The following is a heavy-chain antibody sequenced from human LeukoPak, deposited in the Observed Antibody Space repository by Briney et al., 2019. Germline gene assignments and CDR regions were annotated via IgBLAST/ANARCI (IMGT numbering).Heavy chain of an antibody. J-gene: IGHJ6*03. Sequence: SETLSLTCAVCGGSFSGYYWSWIRQPPGKGLEWIGYIYYSGSTNYNPSLKSRVTISVDTSKNQFSLKLSSVAAADTAVYYCARGSTMVRGAPVYYYYYYMDVWGKGTTVTISS. V-gene: IGHV4-59*01. CDR2: IYYSGST. CDR1: GGSFSGYY. CDR3: ARGSTMVRGAPVYYYYYYMDV. D-gene: IGHD3-10*01.